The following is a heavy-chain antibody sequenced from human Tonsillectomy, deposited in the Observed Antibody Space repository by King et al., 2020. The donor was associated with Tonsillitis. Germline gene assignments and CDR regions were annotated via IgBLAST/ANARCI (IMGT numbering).Heavy chain of an antibody. V-gene: IGHV3-53*01. Sequence: VQLVQSGGGLIQPGGSLRLSCAASGFTVRSDYMSWVRQAPGKGLEWVSAIYSGGSTYYADSVKGRFTISRDNSKNTLYLQMNSLSAEDTAVYYCARDVAAAGFLWDWGQGTLVTVSS. CDR1: GFTVRSDY. D-gene: IGHD6-13*01. J-gene: IGHJ4*02. CDR2: IYSGGST. CDR3: ARDVAAAGFLWD.